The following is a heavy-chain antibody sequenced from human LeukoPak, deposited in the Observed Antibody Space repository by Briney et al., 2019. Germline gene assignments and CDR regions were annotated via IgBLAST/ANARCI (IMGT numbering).Heavy chain of an antibody. J-gene: IGHJ4*02. V-gene: IGHV3-21*01. CDR2: ISSSSYI. D-gene: IGHD6-13*01. CDR1: GFTFSSYS. Sequence: GGSLRLSCAASGFTFSSYSMNWVRQAPGKGLEWVSSISSSSYIYYADSVKGRFTISRDNAKNSLYLQMNSLRAEDTAVYYCARDSPYSSSRRPERVDYWGQGTLVTVSS. CDR3: ARDSPYSSSRRPERVDY.